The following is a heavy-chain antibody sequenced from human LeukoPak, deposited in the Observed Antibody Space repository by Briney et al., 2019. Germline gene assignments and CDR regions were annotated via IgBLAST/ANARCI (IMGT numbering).Heavy chain of an antibody. Sequence: ASVKVSCKASGYTFTSYYMHWVRHAPGQGLEWMGIINPSGGSTSYAQKFQGRVTMTRDMSTSTVYMELSSLRSEDTAVYYCARDEAYYDIYTGYYARIQLDYWGQGTLVTVSS. CDR2: INPSGGST. J-gene: IGHJ4*02. D-gene: IGHD3-9*01. CDR3: ARDEAYYDIYTGYYARIQLDY. V-gene: IGHV1-46*01. CDR1: GYTFTSYY.